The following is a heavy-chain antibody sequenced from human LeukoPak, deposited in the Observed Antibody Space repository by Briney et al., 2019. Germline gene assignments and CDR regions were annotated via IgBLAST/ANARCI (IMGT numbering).Heavy chain of an antibody. CDR1: GFTFSSYA. Sequence: GGSLRLSCAASGFTFSSYAMSWVRQVPGKGLEWVSAISGSGGSTYYADSVKGRFTISRDNSKNTLYLQMNSLRAEDTAVYYCLRFLEWSGAFDIWGQGTMVTVSS. J-gene: IGHJ3*02. D-gene: IGHD3-3*01. CDR2: ISGSGGST. V-gene: IGHV3-23*01. CDR3: LRFLEWSGAFDI.